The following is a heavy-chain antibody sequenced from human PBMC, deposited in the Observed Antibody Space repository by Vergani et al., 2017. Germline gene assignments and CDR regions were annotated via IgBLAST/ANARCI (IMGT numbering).Heavy chain of an antibody. CDR2: IYSSGST. CDR1: GGSISSGSYY. Sequence: QVQLQESGPGLVKPSQTLSLTCTVSGGSISSGSYYWSWIRQPAGKGREWLGRIYSSGSTNYNPSLKSRVTISVDTSKNQFSLKLSSVTAADTAVYYCARLGGEIVVVPAGEQVDYYYDMDVWGKGTTVTVSS. J-gene: IGHJ6*03. CDR3: ARLGGEIVVVPAGEQVDYYYDMDV. V-gene: IGHV4-61*02. D-gene: IGHD2-2*01.